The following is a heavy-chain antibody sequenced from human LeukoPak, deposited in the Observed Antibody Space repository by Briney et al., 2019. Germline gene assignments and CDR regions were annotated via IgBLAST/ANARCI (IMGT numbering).Heavy chain of an antibody. CDR1: GGSISTSSYY. V-gene: IGHV4-39*01. D-gene: IGHD6-19*01. CDR3: ARLPYSSGWFDAFDI. J-gene: IGHJ3*02. Sequence: SETLSLTRTVSGGSISTSSYYWGCIRQPPGKGLEWIGNIYYSGSTHYNPSLKRRVTISVDTSKIQFSLKLSSVTAADTAVYYCARLPYSSGWFDAFDIWGQGTMVTVSS. CDR2: IYYSGST.